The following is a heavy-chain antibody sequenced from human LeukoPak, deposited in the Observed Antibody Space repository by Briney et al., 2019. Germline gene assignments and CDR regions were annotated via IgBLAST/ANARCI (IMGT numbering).Heavy chain of an antibody. D-gene: IGHD2-2*01. V-gene: IGHV1-18*01. Sequence: GASVKVSCKASGYTFTSYGISWVRQAPGQGLEWMGWISAYNGNTNYAQKLQGRVTMTTDTSTSTAYMELRSLRSDDTAVYYCARGMGCSSTSCPHYYYYGMDVWGQGTTVTVSS. J-gene: IGHJ6*02. CDR1: GYTFTSYG. CDR3: ARGMGCSSTSCPHYYYYGMDV. CDR2: ISAYNGNT.